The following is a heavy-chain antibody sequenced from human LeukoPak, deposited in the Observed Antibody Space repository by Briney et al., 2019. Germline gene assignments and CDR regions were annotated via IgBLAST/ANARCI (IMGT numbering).Heavy chain of an antibody. J-gene: IGHJ6*02. CDR1: GFTFGKYW. V-gene: IGHV3-7*03. D-gene: IGHD3-16*01. Sequence: GGSLRLSCVASGFTFGKYWMSWVRQAPGKGLEWVANIKLDGSEKNYVDSVKGRFTISRDNAKNSLYLQMNSLRAEDTAVYFCARGGGLDVWGQGATVTVSS. CDR3: ARGGGLDV. CDR2: IKLDGSEK.